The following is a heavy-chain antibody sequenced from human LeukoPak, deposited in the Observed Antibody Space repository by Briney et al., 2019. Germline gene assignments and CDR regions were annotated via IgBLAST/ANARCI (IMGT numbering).Heavy chain of an antibody. V-gene: IGHV1-69*06. Sequence: SVKVSCKASGGTFSSYAISWVRQAPGQGLEWMGGIIPIFGTANYAQKFQGRVTITADKSTRTVYMAPSSLRSEDTAVYYCARHLDLWTRYYSAAFDYWGQGTLVTVSS. CDR3: ARHLDLWTRYYSAAFDY. CDR1: GGTFSSYA. D-gene: IGHD3/OR15-3a*01. J-gene: IGHJ4*02. CDR2: IIPIFGTA.